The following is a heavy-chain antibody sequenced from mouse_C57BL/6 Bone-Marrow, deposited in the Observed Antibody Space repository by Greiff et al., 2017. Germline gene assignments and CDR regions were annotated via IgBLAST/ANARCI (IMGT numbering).Heavy chain of an antibody. D-gene: IGHD2-4*01. CDR3: TSLYYDYSNFDY. J-gene: IGHJ2*01. Sequence: EVQLVESGEGLVKPGGSLKLSCAASGFTFSSYAMSWVRQTPEKRLEWVAYISSGGDYIYYADTVKGRFTISRDNARNTLYLQMSSLKSEDTAMYYCTSLYYDYSNFDYWGQGTTLTVSS. V-gene: IGHV5-9-1*02. CDR1: GFTFSSYA. CDR2: ISSGGDYI.